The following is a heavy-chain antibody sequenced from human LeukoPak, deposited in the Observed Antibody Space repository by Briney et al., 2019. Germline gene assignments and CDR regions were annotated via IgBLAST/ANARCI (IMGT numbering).Heavy chain of an antibody. Sequence: GGSLRLSCAASGFTFSNYAMNWVRQAPGKGLEWVSAVSGNGGNTYYADSAKGRFTNSRDNSQNTLNLQMSSLRAEDTAVYYCAKSRLGGYYFDYWGQGTLVTVSS. J-gene: IGHJ4*02. CDR3: AKSRLGGYYFDY. CDR1: GFTFSNYA. V-gene: IGHV3-23*01. D-gene: IGHD5-12*01. CDR2: VSGNGGNT.